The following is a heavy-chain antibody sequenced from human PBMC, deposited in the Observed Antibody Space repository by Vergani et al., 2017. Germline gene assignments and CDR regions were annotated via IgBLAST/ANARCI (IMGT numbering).Heavy chain of an antibody. J-gene: IGHJ4*02. CDR2: IIPMFGTL. CDR1: GGTFSSYG. Sequence: QVQLVQSGAEVKKPGSSVKVSCKASGGTFSSYGINWVRQAPGQGLEWMGGIIPMFGTLNYAQKFQGRVTITADESTRTAYMELSSLRSEDTAVYYCARGLTIWFGEGYGYFDYWGQGTLVTVSS. CDR3: ARGLTIWFGEGYGYFDY. V-gene: IGHV1-69*01. D-gene: IGHD3-10*01.